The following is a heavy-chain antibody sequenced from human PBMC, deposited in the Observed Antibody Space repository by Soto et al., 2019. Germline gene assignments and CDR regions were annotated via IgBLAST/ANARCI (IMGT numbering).Heavy chain of an antibody. J-gene: IGHJ6*02. CDR2: ISDDGSYK. Sequence: QVQLVESGGGVVQPGRSLRLSCAASGIAFRNYGMYWVRQAPGRGLEWVAVISDDGSYKNTADSVKGRFTISRDNSKNTLYLQMNSLRAEDTGVYYCAKDRGQVRRYFGDVTDVWGQGTTVTVSS. V-gene: IGHV3-30*18. D-gene: IGHD3-9*01. CDR3: AKDRGQVRRYFGDVTDV. CDR1: GIAFRNYG.